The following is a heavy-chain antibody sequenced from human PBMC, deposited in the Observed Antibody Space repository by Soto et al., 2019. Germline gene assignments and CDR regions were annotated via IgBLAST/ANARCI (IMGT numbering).Heavy chain of an antibody. CDR1: GFTVSSNY. CDR2: IYSGGST. J-gene: IGHJ4*02. CDR3: ARGRKSPLLDY. D-gene: IGHD3-10*01. V-gene: IGHV3-66*01. Sequence: GGSLRLSCAASGFTVSSNYMSWVRQAPGKGLEWVSVIYSGGSTYYADSVKGRFTISRDNSKNTLYLQMNSLRAEDTAVYYCARGRKSPLLDYWGQGTLVTVSS.